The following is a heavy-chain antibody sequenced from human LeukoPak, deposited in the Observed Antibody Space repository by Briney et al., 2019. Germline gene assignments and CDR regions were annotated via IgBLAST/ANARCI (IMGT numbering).Heavy chain of an antibody. J-gene: IGHJ3*02. V-gene: IGHV3-21*01. CDR3: ARLHFWSGPDAFDI. CDR2: ISSSSSYI. Sequence: PGGSLRLSCAASGFTFSSYAMSWVRQAPGKGLEWVSSISSSSSYIYYADSVKGRFTISRDNAKNSLYLQMNSLRAEDTAVYYCARLHFWSGPDAFDIWGQGTMVTVSS. D-gene: IGHD3-3*02. CDR1: GFTFSSYA.